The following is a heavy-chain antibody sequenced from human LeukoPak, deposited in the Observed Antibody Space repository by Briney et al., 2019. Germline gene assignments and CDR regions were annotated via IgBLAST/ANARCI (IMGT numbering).Heavy chain of an antibody. J-gene: IGHJ4*02. CDR1: GGSISSGGFY. Sequence: SETLSLTCTVSGGSISSGGFYWSWIRQSPGKGPEWIGSIYYSGSTYYNPSLKSRVTISVDTSKNQFSLKLSAVTAADTAVYYCARTYYDFDYWGQGTLVTVSS. V-gene: IGHV4-39*01. CDR2: IYYSGST. CDR3: ARTYYDFDY. D-gene: IGHD3-3*01.